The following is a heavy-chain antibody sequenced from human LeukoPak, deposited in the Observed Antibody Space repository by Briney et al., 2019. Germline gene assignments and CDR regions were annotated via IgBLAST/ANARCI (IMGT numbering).Heavy chain of an antibody. D-gene: IGHD6-13*01. V-gene: IGHV4-34*01. J-gene: IGHJ4*02. Sequence: SKTLSLTCAVYGGSFSGYYWSWIRQPPGKGLEWIGEINTSESTNYNPSLKSRVTISVDTSKNQFSLKLSSVTAADTAIYYCARETAAAGSFIAFNDYWGQGTLVTVSS. CDR3: ARETAAAGSFIAFNDY. CDR1: GGSFSGYY. CDR2: INTSEST.